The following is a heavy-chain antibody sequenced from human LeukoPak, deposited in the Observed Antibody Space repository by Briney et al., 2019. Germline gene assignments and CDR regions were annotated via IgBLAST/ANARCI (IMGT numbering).Heavy chain of an antibody. V-gene: IGHV4-31*03. D-gene: IGHD3-3*01. CDR3: ARAGRGDDYWSGILDT. CDR2: IYYSAGT. J-gene: IGHJ5*02. CDR1: GGSVSSGGDD. Sequence: KPSQTLSLTCTLSGGSVSSGGDDCSWIRQHPGKGLEWFRYIYYSAGTYYNTSPKSRVTISVDLSKHQPPLRMSSVTAAATAVYYCARAGRGDDYWSGILDTWGQGTLVTVSS.